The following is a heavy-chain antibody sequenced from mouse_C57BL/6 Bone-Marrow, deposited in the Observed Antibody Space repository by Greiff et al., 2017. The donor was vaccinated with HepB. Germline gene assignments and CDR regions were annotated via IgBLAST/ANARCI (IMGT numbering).Heavy chain of an antibody. D-gene: IGHD1-1*01. V-gene: IGHV1-61*01. CDR1: GYTFTSYW. Sequence: QVQLQQSGAELVRPGSSVKLSCKASGYTFTSYWMDWVKQRPGQGLEWIGNIYPSDSETHYNQKFKDKATLTVDKSSSTAYMQHSSLTSEDSAVYYCARRLITTVVAFPYAMDYWGQGTSVTVSS. J-gene: IGHJ4*01. CDR3: ARRLITTVVAFPYAMDY. CDR2: IYPSDSET.